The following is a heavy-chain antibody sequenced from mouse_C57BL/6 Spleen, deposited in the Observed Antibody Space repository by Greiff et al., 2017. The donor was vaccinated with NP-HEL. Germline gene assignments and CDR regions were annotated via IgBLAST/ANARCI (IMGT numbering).Heavy chain of an antibody. J-gene: IGHJ4*01. CDR3: ARNPPITTVVADYAMDY. CDR1: GFSLTSYG. D-gene: IGHD1-1*01. CDR2: IWSGGST. Sequence: VQLVESGPGLVQPSQSLSITCTVSGFSLTSYGVHWVRQSPGKGLEWLGVIWSGGSTDYNAAFISRLSISKDNSKSQVFFKMNSLKADDTAIYYCARNPPITTVVADYAMDYWGQGTSVTVSS. V-gene: IGHV2-2*01.